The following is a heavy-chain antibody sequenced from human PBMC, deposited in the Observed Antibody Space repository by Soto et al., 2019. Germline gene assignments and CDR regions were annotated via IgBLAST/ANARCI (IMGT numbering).Heavy chain of an antibody. CDR3: ARVPDR. CDR2: IYHTGST. Sequence: PSETLSLTCVVSGDSISSSNWWSWVRQPPGKGLEWIGKIYHTGSTNYNPSLKSRVTISADKSKNQVSLKLSSVTAADTAVYYCARVPDRWGQGTLVTVSS. J-gene: IGHJ5*02. CDR1: GDSISSSNW. V-gene: IGHV4-4*02. D-gene: IGHD2-2*01.